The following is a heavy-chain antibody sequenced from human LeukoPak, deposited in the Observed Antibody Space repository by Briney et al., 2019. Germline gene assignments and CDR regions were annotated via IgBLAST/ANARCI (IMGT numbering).Heavy chain of an antibody. V-gene: IGHV4-39*07. D-gene: IGHD2-15*01. CDR2: IYYSGST. CDR1: GGSISSSSYY. J-gene: IGHJ3*02. Sequence: SETLSLTCTVSGGSISSSSYYWGWIRQPPGKGLERIGSIYYSGSTYYNPSLKSRVTISVDTSKNQFSLKLSSVTAADTAVYYCARDTPVDYDAFDIWGQGTMVTVSS. CDR3: ARDTPVDYDAFDI.